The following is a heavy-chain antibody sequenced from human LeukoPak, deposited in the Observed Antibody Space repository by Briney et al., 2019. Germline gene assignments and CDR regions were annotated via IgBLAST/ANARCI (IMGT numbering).Heavy chain of an antibody. Sequence: QPGGSLRLSCAASGFTFSSSAMCWVRQAPGKGLEWVSAISGRGGTTYYADSVKGRFTISRDNAKNSLYLQMNSLRDEDTAPYYCARDGGFGFLAAFDIWGQGTMVTVSS. J-gene: IGHJ3*02. D-gene: IGHD3-10*01. CDR3: ARDGGFGFLAAFDI. CDR1: GFTFSSSA. CDR2: ISGRGGTT. V-gene: IGHV3-23*01.